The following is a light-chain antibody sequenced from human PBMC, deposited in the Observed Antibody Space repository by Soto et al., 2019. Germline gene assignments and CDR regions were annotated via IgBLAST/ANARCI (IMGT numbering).Light chain of an antibody. J-gene: IGKJ4*01. CDR2: GAS. Sequence: EIVLTQSPATLSLSPGERATLSGRASQSVSTHLAWYQQKPGQAPRLLIYGASNRATGIPARFTGSGSGTDFTLTIGSLEPEDFVVYYCQQRCNWLTFGGGTKVEMK. CDR1: QSVSTH. CDR3: QQRCNWLT. V-gene: IGKV3-11*01.